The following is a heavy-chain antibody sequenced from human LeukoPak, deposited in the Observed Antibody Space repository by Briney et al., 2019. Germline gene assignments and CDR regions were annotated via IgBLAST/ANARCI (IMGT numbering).Heavy chain of an antibody. J-gene: IGHJ4*02. D-gene: IGHD3-10*01. Sequence: LPETLSLTCTVSGGSISSYYWSWIRQPPGKGLEWIGYIYYSGSTNYNPSLKSRVTISVDTSKNQFSLKLSSVTAADTAVYYCARVPGGWFGELLFDYWGQGTLVTVSS. V-gene: IGHV4-59*01. CDR1: GGSISSYY. CDR3: ARVPGGWFGELLFDY. CDR2: IYYSGST.